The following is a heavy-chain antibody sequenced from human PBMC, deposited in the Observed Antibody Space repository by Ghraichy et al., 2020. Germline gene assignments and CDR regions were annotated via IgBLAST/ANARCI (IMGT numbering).Heavy chain of an antibody. CDR1: GGSFRGYS. D-gene: IGHD5-24*01. V-gene: IGHV4-34*01. Sequence: SETLSLTCAVNGGSFRGYSWTWIRQPRGKGLEWIGEMSHSGSTTYNSSLKSRVTISVDTSKNQFSLKLRSVTAADTAVYYCARDTIRDGMDVWGQGTTVTVSS. CDR2: MSHSGST. CDR3: ARDTIRDGMDV. J-gene: IGHJ6*02.